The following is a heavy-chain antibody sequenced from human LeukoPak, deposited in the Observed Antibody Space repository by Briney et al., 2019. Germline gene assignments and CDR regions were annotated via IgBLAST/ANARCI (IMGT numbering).Heavy chain of an antibody. CDR2: VGGSGTTT. Sequence: PGGSLRLSCAASGFTFSSYAMTWVRQVPGKGLEWVATVGGSGTTTFYGDSVKGRFTISRDNSKNTVYLQMDSLTAEDTAVYYCTKKIVPGGSNWFDLWGQGTLVAVSS. D-gene: IGHD2-2*01. CDR3: TKKIVPGGSNWFDL. J-gene: IGHJ5*02. V-gene: IGHV3-23*01. CDR1: GFTFSSYA.